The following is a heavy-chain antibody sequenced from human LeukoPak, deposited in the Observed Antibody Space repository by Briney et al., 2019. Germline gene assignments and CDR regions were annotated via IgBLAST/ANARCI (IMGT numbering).Heavy chain of an antibody. V-gene: IGHV3-30*02. D-gene: IGHD3-10*01. CDR3: ARAQPPVYYYGSGSYYNAYYFDY. CDR2: TRFDGKNK. CDR1: GFTFSRYG. Sequence: GGSLRLSCAASGFTFSRYGMHWVRQAPGKGLEWVSFTRFDGKNKYYADSVKGRFTISKDSSKNTLDLQMNSLRTEDTAVYYCARAQPPVYYYGSGSYYNAYYFDYWGQGTLVTVSS. J-gene: IGHJ4*02.